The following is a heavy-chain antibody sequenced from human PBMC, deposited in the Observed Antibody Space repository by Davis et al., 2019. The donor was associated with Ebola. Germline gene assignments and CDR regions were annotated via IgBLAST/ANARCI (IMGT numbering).Heavy chain of an antibody. V-gene: IGHV3-74*01. CDR1: GFTSSSYW. D-gene: IGHD2-21*02. CDR2: TNSDGSST. J-gene: IGHJ6*02. Sequence: PGGSLRLSCPPSGFTSSSYWMHWVRQPPGKGLVWVSRTNSDGSSTSYADSVKGRFTISRDNAKNTLYLQMNSLRAEDTAVYYCARSQYAVTATTPYYYYGVDVWGQGTTVTVSS. CDR3: ARSQYAVTATTPYYYYGVDV.